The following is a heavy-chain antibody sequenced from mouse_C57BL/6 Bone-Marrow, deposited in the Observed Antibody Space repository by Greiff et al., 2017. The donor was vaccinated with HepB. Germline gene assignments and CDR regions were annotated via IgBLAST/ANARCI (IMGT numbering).Heavy chain of an antibody. D-gene: IGHD1-1*01. CDR2: IYPGSGST. V-gene: IGHV1-55*01. J-gene: IGHJ3*01. Sequence: QVQLQQPGAELVKPGASVKMSCKASGYTFTSYWITWVKQRPGQGLEWIGDIYPGSGSTNYNEKFKSKATLTVDTSSSTAYMQLSSLTSEDSAVYYCARSTVVATGSFAYWGQGTLVTVSA. CDR1: GYTFTSYW. CDR3: ARSTVVATGSFAY.